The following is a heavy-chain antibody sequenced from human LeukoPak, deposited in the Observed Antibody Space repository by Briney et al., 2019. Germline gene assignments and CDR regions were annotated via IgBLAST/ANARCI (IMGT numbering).Heavy chain of an antibody. CDR3: ARCFYGSGDYDRDLPDFYH. Sequence: GPTLVNPTQTHPLNCTFSGFSLSTSAMCVSWIRQPPGKALERLALIDWEEDKYYSTSLKTRLTISKDSSKNELGLTMTNMDPGATGGYKSARCFYGSGDYDRDLPDFYHWGQGTLVTVSS. CDR2: IDWEEDK. V-gene: IGHV2-70*01. J-gene: IGHJ4*02. D-gene: IGHD3-10*01. CDR1: GFSLSTSAMC.